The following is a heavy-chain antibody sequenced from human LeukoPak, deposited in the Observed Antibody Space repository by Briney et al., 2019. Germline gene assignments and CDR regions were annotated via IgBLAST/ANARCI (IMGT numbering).Heavy chain of an antibody. Sequence: SETLSLTCAVYGGSFSGYYWSWIRQPPGKGLEWIGEINHSGSTNYNPSLKSRVTISVDTSKNQFSLKLSSVTAADTAVYYCARVAYYYGSGSYYNLINDAFDIWGQGTMVTVSS. CDR3: ARVAYYYGSGSYYNLINDAFDI. CDR1: GGSFSGYY. J-gene: IGHJ3*02. D-gene: IGHD3-10*01. V-gene: IGHV4-34*01. CDR2: INHSGST.